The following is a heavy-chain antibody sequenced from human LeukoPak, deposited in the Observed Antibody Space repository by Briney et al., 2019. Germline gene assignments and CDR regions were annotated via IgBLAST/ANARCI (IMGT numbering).Heavy chain of an antibody. CDR1: GFTFSNAW. Sequence: RGSLRLSCAASGFTFSNAWMNWVRQAPGKGLEWVGRIKSKTDGGTTDYAAPVKGRFTISGDDSKNTLYLQMNSLKTEDTAVYYCTTVPGSSRGFDPWGQGTLVTVSS. D-gene: IGHD2-2*01. V-gene: IGHV3-15*01. CDR3: TTVPGSSRGFDP. J-gene: IGHJ5*02. CDR2: IKSKTDGGTT.